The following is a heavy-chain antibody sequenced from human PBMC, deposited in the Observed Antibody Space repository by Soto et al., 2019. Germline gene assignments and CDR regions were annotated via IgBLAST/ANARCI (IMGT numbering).Heavy chain of an antibody. V-gene: IGHV1-69*01. CDR1: RVAFSKFI. CDR3: AKVRYSSPMGYYYGMDV. Sequence: QAQLEQSGGEVKKPGSSVKVSCKASRVAFSKFIVTWVRQAPGLGLEWVGGIIPIFGTANYAQKFQGRVTITADESTSTSYREVNNLRAEDTAGYYCAKVRYSSPMGYYYGMDVWGQGTTVTVSS. J-gene: IGHJ6*02. D-gene: IGHD6-19*01. CDR2: IIPIFGTA.